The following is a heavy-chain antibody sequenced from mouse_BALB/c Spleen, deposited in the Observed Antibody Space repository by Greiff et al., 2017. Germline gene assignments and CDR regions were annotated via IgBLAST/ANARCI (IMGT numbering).Heavy chain of an antibody. D-gene: IGHD2-4*01. CDR3: AREVITTGSWFAY. V-gene: IGHV1-31*01. CDR1: GYSFTGYY. Sequence: EVMLVESGPELVKPGASVKISCKASGYSFTGYYMHWVKQSHVKSLEWIGRINPYNGATSYNQNFKDKASLTVDKSSSTAYMELHSLTSEDSAVYYCAREVITTGSWFAYWGQGTLVTVSA. CDR2: INPYNGAT. J-gene: IGHJ3*01.